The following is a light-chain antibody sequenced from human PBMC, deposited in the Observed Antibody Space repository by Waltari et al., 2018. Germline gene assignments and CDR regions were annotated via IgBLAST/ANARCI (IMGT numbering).Light chain of an antibody. Sequence: QSVLTQPPSVSGAPGQRVTISCTGSSSNIGADSDVHWYQQLPGTAPKLLIYGINNRPSGVPDRFSGSKSDTSASLAITGLQAEDEADYYCQSYDSSLSGYVFGTGTKVTVL. CDR1: SSNIGADSD. CDR2: GIN. V-gene: IGLV1-40*01. J-gene: IGLJ1*01. CDR3: QSYDSSLSGYV.